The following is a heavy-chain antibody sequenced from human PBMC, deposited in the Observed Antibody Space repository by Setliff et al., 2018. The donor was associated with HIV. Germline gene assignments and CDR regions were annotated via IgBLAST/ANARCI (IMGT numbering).Heavy chain of an antibody. V-gene: IGHV1-18*01. J-gene: IGHJ4*02. CDR2: ISAYNGNT. CDR1: GYTFIRNG. CDR3: ARPGRSGVFDY. Sequence: ASVKVSCKASGYTFIRNGISWVRQAPGQGLEWMGWISAYNGNTNYAQKLQGRVTMTTDTSTSTAYMELSSLRSEDTAVYYCARPGRSGVFDYWGQGTLVTVSS. D-gene: IGHD1-26*01.